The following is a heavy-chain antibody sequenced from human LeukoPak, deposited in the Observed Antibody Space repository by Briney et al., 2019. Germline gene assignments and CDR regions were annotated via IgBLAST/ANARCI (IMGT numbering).Heavy chain of an antibody. CDR2: IYYSRST. CDR1: GGSISSSSYY. CDR3: ARELLRYYFDY. J-gene: IGHJ4*02. V-gene: IGHV4-39*07. D-gene: IGHD4-17*01. Sequence: SETLSLTCTVSGGSISSSSYYWGWIRQPPGKGLEWIGSIYYSRSTYYNPSLKSRVTISVDTSKNQFSLKLSSVTAADTAVYYCARELLRYYFDYWGQGTLVTVSS.